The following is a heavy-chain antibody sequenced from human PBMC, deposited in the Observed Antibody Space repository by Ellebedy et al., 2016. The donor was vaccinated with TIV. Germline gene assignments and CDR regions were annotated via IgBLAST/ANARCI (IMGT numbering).Heavy chain of an antibody. Sequence: SETLSLTCTVSGASISSSYWWAWVRQPPGKGLESLGDIYHSGTNNYNPSLNGRLTMSVDTSKNIFALTLASVTAADTAIYFCSRVGLTGSSPFDYWGQGVLVTVSS. D-gene: IGHD3-9*01. CDR3: SRVGLTGSSPFDY. CDR1: GASISSSYW. J-gene: IGHJ4*02. CDR2: IYHSGTN. V-gene: IGHV4-4*02.